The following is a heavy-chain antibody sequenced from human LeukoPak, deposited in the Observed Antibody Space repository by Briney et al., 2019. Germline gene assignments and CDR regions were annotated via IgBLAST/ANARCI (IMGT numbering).Heavy chain of an antibody. CDR3: AKEQRGYTGYAVGSWFDP. Sequence: PGGSLRLSCAASGFTFSSYAMSWVRQAPGKGLEWVSAISRSGDSTYYANSVKGWFTISRDNSKNTLYLQMNSLRAEDTAVYYCAKEQRGYTGYAVGSWFDPWGQGTLVTVSS. J-gene: IGHJ5*02. D-gene: IGHD5-12*01. CDR1: GFTFSSYA. V-gene: IGHV3-23*01. CDR2: ISRSGDST.